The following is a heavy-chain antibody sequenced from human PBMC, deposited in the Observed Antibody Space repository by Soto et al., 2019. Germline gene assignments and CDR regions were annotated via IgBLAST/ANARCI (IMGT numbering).Heavy chain of an antibody. V-gene: IGHV3-33*01. CDR1: GFTFSSYG. Sequence: GGSLRLSCAASGFTFSSYGMHWVRQAPGKGLEWVAVIWYDGSNKYYADSVKGRFTISRDNSKNTLYLQMNSLRAEDTAVYYCARDRDCSGGSCYSVYYYYYMDVWGKGTTVTVSS. J-gene: IGHJ6*03. CDR2: IWYDGSNK. D-gene: IGHD2-15*01. CDR3: ARDRDCSGGSCYSVYYYYYMDV.